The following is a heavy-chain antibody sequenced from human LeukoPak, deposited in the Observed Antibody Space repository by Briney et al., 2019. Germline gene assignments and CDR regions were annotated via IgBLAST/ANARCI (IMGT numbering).Heavy chain of an antibody. Sequence: GGSLRLSCAASGFTFDDYAMHWVRQAPGKGLEWVSLISWDGGSTYYADSVKGRFTISRDNSKNSLYLQMNSLRAEDTALYYCAKGQGGDGYNLRKPLHYYYYYYMDVWGKGTTVTVSS. V-gene: IGHV3-43D*03. CDR1: GFTFDDYA. CDR3: AKGQGGDGYNLRKPLHYYYYYYMDV. CDR2: ISWDGGST. J-gene: IGHJ6*03. D-gene: IGHD5-24*01.